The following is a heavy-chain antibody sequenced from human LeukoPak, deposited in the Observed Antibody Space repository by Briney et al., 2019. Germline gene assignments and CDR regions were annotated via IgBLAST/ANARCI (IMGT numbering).Heavy chain of an antibody. D-gene: IGHD5-18*01. CDR2: IIPKSGAT. V-gene: IGHV1-2*02. J-gene: IGHJ4*02. CDR3: ARDLRSGGVTYGQDS. CDR1: GYTLSDYF. Sequence: ASVKVSCKASGYTLSDYFIHWVRQAHGQGLEWMGWIIPKSGATNYAQRFRDRVTVTSDTSTAYMDLSRLTSDDTAVYYCARDLRSGGVTYGQDSWGQGTLVTVSS.